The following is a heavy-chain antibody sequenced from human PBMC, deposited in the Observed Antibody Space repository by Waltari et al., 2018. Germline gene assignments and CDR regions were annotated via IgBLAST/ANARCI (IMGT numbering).Heavy chain of an antibody. J-gene: IGHJ4*02. V-gene: IGHV4-39*01. CDR2: VYYSGTT. CDR3: ARSSAGMPRWLGDY. CDR1: GDSISRSNYY. Sequence: LQLQESGPGLVKPSETLSLSCSVSGDSISRSNYYWGWIRQPPGKGLEWIASVYYSGTTYYNPSLKSRVTISADTSRNQFYLRLTSVTATDTAVYYCARSSAGMPRWLGDYWGQGILVTVSS. D-gene: IGHD5-12*01.